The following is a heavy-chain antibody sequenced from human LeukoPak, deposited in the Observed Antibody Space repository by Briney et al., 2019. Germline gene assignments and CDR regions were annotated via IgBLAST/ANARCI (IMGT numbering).Heavy chain of an antibody. Sequence: ASVKVSCKSSGYTFTVYYMHWVRHAPGQGLEWMGWINPNSGGTNYAQKFQGRVTMTRDTSISTAYMELSRLRSDDTAVYYCARDRSVGYFDYWGQGTLVTVSS. CDR2: INPNSGGT. CDR1: GYTFTVYY. V-gene: IGHV1-2*02. CDR3: ARDRSVGYFDY. J-gene: IGHJ4*02.